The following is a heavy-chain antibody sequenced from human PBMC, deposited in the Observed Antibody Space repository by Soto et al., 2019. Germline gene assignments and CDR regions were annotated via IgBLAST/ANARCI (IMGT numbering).Heavy chain of an antibody. CDR3: VRSRGWYEGDAFDM. V-gene: IGHV3-11*01. CDR1: GFTFGDYE. Sequence: QVQLVESGGGLVQPGGSLRLSCAASGFTFGDYEMSWIRQAAGKGPEWVSFLSRSGNTIYYADSVKGRFSISRDNAEKSLNLQRESLRVEDTATYFGVRSRGWYEGDAFDMWGQGTMVTVSA. CDR2: LSRSGNTI. J-gene: IGHJ3*02. D-gene: IGHD6-19*01.